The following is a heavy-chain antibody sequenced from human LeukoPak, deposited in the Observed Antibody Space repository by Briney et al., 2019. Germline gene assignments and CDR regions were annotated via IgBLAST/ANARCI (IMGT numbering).Heavy chain of an antibody. CDR2: IDHRGDT. Sequence: PSETLSLTCAVYGGSFSRYWSWIHQSPGKGLEWIAEIDHRGDTNYNPSVKSRVTISVDTSKNQFSLKVRSLSAADTAVYYCARGATISETGYFDFWGQGTLVTVSS. CDR3: ARGATISETGYFDF. D-gene: IGHD5-24*01. J-gene: IGHJ4*03. CDR1: GGSFSRY. V-gene: IGHV4-34*01.